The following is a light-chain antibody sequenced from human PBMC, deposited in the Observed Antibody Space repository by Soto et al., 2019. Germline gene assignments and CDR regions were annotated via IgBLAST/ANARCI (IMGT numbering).Light chain of an antibody. CDR1: QGISSY. J-gene: IGKJ1*01. CDR2: AAS. Sequence: AIRMTQSPSSLSASTGDIVTITCRASQGISSYLAWYQQKPGKAPKLLIYAASTLQSGVPSRFSGSGSGTDFTLTSSCLQSEDFATYYCQQYYSYPRTFGQGTKVEIK. V-gene: IGKV1-8*01. CDR3: QQYYSYPRT.